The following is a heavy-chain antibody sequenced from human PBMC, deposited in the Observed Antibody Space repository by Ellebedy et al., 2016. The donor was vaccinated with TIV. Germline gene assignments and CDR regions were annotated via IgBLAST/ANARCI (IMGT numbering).Heavy chain of an antibody. V-gene: IGHV3-30*04. CDR1: GFIFGNSA. CDR3: ARDRSYSPTY. D-gene: IGHD1-26*01. J-gene: IGHJ4*02. CDR2: ISYDGNNK. Sequence: GGSLRLXXAASGFIFGNSAMNWVRQTPGKGLEWVAFISYDGNNKYYADSVKGRFTLSRDNAKNTPYLEMNSLRAEDTAVYFYARDRSYSPTYWGQGTLVTVSS.